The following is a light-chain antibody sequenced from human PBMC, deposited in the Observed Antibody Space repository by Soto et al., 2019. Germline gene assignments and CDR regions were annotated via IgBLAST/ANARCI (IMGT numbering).Light chain of an antibody. Sequence: EIVMTQSPATLSVSPGERATLSCRTSQSVSSXLAWYPQKLGQAPRLLISGASARATGIPARFSGSGSGTXXXXXXXXLXSEDFAVXXXXQYNDWPLTFGQGTRLEIK. V-gene: IGKV3-15*01. CDR1: QSVSSX. J-gene: IGKJ5*01. CDR2: GAS. CDR3: XQYNDWPLT.